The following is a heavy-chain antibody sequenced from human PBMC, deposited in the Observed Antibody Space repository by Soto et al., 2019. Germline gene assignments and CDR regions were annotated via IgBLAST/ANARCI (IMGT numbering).Heavy chain of an antibody. D-gene: IGHD3-22*01. CDR2: ISSNGGST. CDR1: GFTFSSYA. CDR3: VKGVRYYYDSSGYYLY. V-gene: IGHV3-64D*08. Sequence: GGSLRLSCSASGFTFSSYAMHWVRQAPGKGLEYVSAISSNGGSTYYADSVKGRFTISRDNSKNTLYLQMSSLRAEDTAVYYCVKGVRYYYDSSGYYLYWGQGTLVTVSS. J-gene: IGHJ4*02.